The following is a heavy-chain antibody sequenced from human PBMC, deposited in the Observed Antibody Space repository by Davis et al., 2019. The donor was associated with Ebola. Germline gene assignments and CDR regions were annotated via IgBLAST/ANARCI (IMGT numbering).Heavy chain of an antibody. CDR2: IGTGGDT. CDR1: GFPFRSYD. D-gene: IGHD2-15*01. J-gene: IGHJ3*01. CDR3: ARWRGYTAFDL. V-gene: IGHV3-13*01. Sequence: PGGSLRLSCAASGFPFRSYDMHWVRQVTGKGLEWVSAIGTGGDTYYRGSVKGRFTISRENAKNSLYLQMNSLRAGDTAVYYCARWRGYTAFDLWGQGTMVTVSS.